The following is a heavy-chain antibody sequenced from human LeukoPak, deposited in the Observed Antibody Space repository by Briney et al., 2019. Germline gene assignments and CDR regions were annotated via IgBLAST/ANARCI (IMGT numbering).Heavy chain of an antibody. CDR2: INHSGST. CDR1: GGSFSGYY. CDR3: ARGYPSELQLGGYFDY. Sequence: PSETLSLTCAVYGGSFSGYYWSWIRQPPGKGLEWIGEINHSGSTNYNPSLTSRVTISVDTSKNQFSLKLSSVTAADTAVYYCARGYPSELQLGGYFDYWGQGTLVTVSS. D-gene: IGHD5-24*01. V-gene: IGHV4-34*01. J-gene: IGHJ4*02.